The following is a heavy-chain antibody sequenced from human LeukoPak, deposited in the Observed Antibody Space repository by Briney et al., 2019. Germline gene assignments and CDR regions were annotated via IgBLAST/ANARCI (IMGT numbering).Heavy chain of an antibody. V-gene: IGHV3-30*18. CDR2: ISYDGNNK. D-gene: IGHD6-19*01. Sequence: GGPLRLSCAASGFTFSTYVMHWVRQAPGKGLEWVAVISYDGNNKYYADSVKGRFTISRDNSKNTLYVQMNNLRAEDTAVYYCAKVDSSGWQNIDYWGQGTLVTVSS. J-gene: IGHJ4*02. CDR1: GFTFSTYV. CDR3: AKVDSSGWQNIDY.